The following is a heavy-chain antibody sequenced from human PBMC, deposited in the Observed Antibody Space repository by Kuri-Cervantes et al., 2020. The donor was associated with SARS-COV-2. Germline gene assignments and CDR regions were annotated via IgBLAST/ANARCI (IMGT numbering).Heavy chain of an antibody. D-gene: IGHD3-3*01. CDR3: ARLRFLEWYPTYNWFDP. Sequence: ASVKVSCKASGYTFTSYDINWVRQATGQGLEWMGWMNPNSGNTGYAQKFQGRVTMTTDTSTSTAYMELRSLRSDDTAVYYCARLRFLEWYPTYNWFDPWGQGNLVPGAS. CDR2: MNPNSGNT. J-gene: IGHJ5*02. CDR1: GYTFTSYD. V-gene: IGHV1-8*01.